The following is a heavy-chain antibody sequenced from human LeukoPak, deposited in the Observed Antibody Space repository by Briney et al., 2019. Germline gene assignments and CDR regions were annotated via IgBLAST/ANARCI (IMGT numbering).Heavy chain of an antibody. Sequence: PGGSLRLSCAASGFTFSSYAMHWVRQAPGKGLEWVAVIWYDGSNKYYADSVKGRFTISRDNSKNTLYLQVSSLRAEDTAVYYCATASGTYTSTYWGQGTLVTVSS. V-gene: IGHV3-33*08. CDR1: GFTFSSYA. CDR3: ATASGTYTSTY. J-gene: IGHJ4*02. CDR2: IWYDGSNK. D-gene: IGHD1-26*01.